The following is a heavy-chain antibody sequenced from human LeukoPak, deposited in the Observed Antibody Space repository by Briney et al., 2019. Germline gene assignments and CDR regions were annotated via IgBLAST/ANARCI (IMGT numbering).Heavy chain of an antibody. CDR1: GFTSNTYS. CDR2: ISSTSNII. Sequence: GGPLSLSCAASGFTSNTYSMNWVRQAPGKGLEWVSYISSTSNIIHYADSVKGRFTISRDNAKNSLFLQMNSLRAEDTAVYYCARDDYGDYLGWFDSWGQGTLVTVSS. J-gene: IGHJ5*01. CDR3: ARDDYGDYLGWFDS. V-gene: IGHV3-48*04. D-gene: IGHD4-17*01.